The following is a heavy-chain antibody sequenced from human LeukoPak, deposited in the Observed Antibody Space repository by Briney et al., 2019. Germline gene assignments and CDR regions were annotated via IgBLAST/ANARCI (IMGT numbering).Heavy chain of an antibody. D-gene: IGHD2-21*02. CDR2: INHSGST. J-gene: IGHJ6*02. Sequence: PSETLSLTCAVYGGSFSGYYWSWIRQPPGKGLEWIGEINHSGSTNYNPSLKSRVTISVDTSKNQFSLKLSSVTAADTAVYYCARQAYCGGDCYSLDVWGQGTTVTVSS. V-gene: IGHV4-34*01. CDR3: ARQAYCGGDCYSLDV. CDR1: GGSFSGYY.